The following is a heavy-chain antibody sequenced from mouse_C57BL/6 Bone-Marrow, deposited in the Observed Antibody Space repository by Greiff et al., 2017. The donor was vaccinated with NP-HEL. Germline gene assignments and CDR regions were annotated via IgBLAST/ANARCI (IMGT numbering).Heavy chain of an antibody. D-gene: IGHD2-5*01. Sequence: EVQLQQSGPVLVKPGPSVKISCKASGFTFTDYYMHWVKQSHGKSLEWIGLVYPYNGGTSYNQKFKGKATLTVDTSSSPAYMELNSLTSEDSAVYYCAREAYYSNYGGFFFDYWGQGTTLTVSS. V-gene: IGHV1-36*01. CDR2: VYPYNGGT. J-gene: IGHJ2*01. CDR1: GFTFTDYY. CDR3: AREAYYSNYGGFFFDY.